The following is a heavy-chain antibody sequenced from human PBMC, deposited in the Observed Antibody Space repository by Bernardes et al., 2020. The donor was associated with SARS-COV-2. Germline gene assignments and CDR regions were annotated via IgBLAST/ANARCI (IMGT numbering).Heavy chain of an antibody. V-gene: IGHV4-59*12. CDR1: GGSISSYF. CDR3: AAGYSSPLGSFQH. J-gene: IGHJ1*01. CDR2: IDYSGST. Sequence: SETLSLTCTVSGGSISSYFWSWIRQPPGKGLEWIGYIDYSGSTNYNPSLKSRVSISLDTSKNQFSVKLRSVTAADTAVYYCAAGYSSPLGSFQHWGRGTLVTVSS. D-gene: IGHD6-13*01.